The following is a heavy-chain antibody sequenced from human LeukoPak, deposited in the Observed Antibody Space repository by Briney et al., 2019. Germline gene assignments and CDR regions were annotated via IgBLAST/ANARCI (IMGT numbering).Heavy chain of an antibody. J-gene: IGHJ3*02. V-gene: IGHV3-9*01. Sequence: GGSLRLSCAASGFTFDDYAMHWVRQAPGKGLEWVSGISWNSGSIGYADSVKGRFTISRDNAKNSLYLQMNSLRAEDTAVYYCARDQSPSGYDAFDIWGQGTMVTVSS. CDR1: GFTFDDYA. CDR3: ARDQSPSGYDAFDI. CDR2: ISWNSGSI. D-gene: IGHD5-12*01.